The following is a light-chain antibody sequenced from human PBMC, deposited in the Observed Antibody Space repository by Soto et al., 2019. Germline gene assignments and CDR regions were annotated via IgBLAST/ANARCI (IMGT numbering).Light chain of an antibody. V-gene: IGKV3-20*01. CDR2: GAS. CDR1: QSLSSSY. J-gene: IGKJ4*01. Sequence: IVMTQSPATLSVKKGERAALSCRASQSLSSSYLAWYQQKPGQAPRLLIYGASSRATGVPDRFSGSGSGTDFTLTISRLEPEDFALYYCHQYDNSPLTFGGGTMV. CDR3: HQYDNSPLT.